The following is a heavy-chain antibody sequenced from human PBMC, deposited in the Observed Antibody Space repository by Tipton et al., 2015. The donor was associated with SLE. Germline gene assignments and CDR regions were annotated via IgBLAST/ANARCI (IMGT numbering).Heavy chain of an antibody. Sequence: SLRLSCAASGFTSSDYYMNWVRQAPGKGLEWVSSISSSSTIYYADPVKGRFTISRDNAKNSLYLQMNSLRAEDTAVYYCARDDSFSVGPYFDYWGQGTLVTVSS. CDR2: ISSSSTI. J-gene: IGHJ4*02. D-gene: IGHD1-26*01. CDR1: GFTSSDYY. V-gene: IGHV3-69-1*02. CDR3: ARDDSFSVGPYFDY.